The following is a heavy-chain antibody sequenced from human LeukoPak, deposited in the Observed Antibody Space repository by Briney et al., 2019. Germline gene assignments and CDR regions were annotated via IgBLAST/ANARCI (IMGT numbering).Heavy chain of an antibody. CDR2: IYYSGST. D-gene: IGHD3-22*01. J-gene: IGHJ4*02. CDR3: ARVYYESSNYYYVLS. Sequence: SETLSLTCSVSGGSISSGDYYWSWIGQPPGKGLEWIGYIYYSGSTYYNPSLKSRVTISVETSKNQFSLRLSSVTAADTAVYYCARVYYESSNYYYVLSWGQGTLVTVSS. CDR1: GGSISSGDYY. V-gene: IGHV4-30-4*08.